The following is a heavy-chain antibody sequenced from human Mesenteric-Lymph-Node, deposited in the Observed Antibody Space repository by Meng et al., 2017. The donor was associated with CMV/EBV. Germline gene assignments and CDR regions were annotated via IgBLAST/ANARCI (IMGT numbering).Heavy chain of an antibody. V-gene: IGHV4-39*07. CDR2: IYYSGST. J-gene: IGHJ4*02. CDR1: GGSISSGDYY. Sequence: GSLRLSCTVSGGSISSGDYYWSWIRQPPGKGLEWIGSIYYSGSTYYNPSLKSRVTISVDTSKNQFSLKLSSVTAADTAVYYCARVTRLYYFDYWGQGTLVTVSS. CDR3: ARVTRLYYFDY.